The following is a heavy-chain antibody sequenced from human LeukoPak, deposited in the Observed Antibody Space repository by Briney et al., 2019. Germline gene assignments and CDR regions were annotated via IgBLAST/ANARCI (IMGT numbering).Heavy chain of an antibody. CDR1: GFTFSSYA. Sequence: PGGSLRLSCAGSGFTFSSYAMSWVRQAPGKGLEWVSAISDTGATTYDADSVKGRFTISRDNSRSTLYLQMNSLRAEDTALYYCAKDTSIGRYCTNGVCSPFDYCGQGTLVTVSS. V-gene: IGHV3-23*01. CDR3: AKDTSIGRYCTNGVCSPFDY. D-gene: IGHD2-8*01. J-gene: IGHJ4*02. CDR2: ISDTGATT.